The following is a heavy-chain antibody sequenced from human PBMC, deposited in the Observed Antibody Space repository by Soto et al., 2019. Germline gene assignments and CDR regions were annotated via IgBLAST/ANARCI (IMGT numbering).Heavy chain of an antibody. CDR3: AIAMGGDCGGYFHR. V-gene: IGHV4-39*01. J-gene: IGHJ1*01. CDR1: GGSISSSSFH. Sequence: QLQLQESGPGLVKPSETLSLTCSVSGGSISSSSFHWGWIRQPPGKGLECIGNIFYSGSTYYNPSLKSRVTIPVDTSKNQFSLELRSGTAADTAVYYCAIAMGGDCGGYFHRWGQGTLVTLSS. D-gene: IGHD2-21*02. CDR2: IFYSGST.